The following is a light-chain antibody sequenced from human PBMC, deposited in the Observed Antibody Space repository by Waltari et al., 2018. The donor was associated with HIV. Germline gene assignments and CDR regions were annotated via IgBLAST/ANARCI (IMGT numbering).Light chain of an antibody. CDR2: QGS. J-gene: IGLJ2*01. V-gene: IGLV3-1*01. Sequence: SYELTQSPSVSVSPGQTASITCSGDKLGDTYVSWYQQKPGQPPVLVIYQGSNRPSEITERFSGSNSGDTATLTISGTQAVDEADYYCQAWDSSSAVVFGGGTKLTVL. CDR3: QAWDSSSAVV. CDR1: KLGDTY.